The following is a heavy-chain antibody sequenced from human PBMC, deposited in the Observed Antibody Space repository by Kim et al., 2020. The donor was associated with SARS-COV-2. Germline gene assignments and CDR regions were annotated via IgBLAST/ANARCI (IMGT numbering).Heavy chain of an antibody. V-gene: IGHV4-61*02. CDR1: GGSISSGSYY. CDR3: ARDNYYDSSGYYSNWFDP. CDR2: IYTSGST. J-gene: IGHJ5*02. D-gene: IGHD3-22*01. Sequence: SETLSLTCTVSGGSISSGSYYWSWIRQPAGKGLEWIGRIYTSGSTNYNPSLKSRVTISVDTSKNQFSLKLSSVTAADTAVYYCARDNYYDSSGYYSNWFDPWGQGTLVTVSS.